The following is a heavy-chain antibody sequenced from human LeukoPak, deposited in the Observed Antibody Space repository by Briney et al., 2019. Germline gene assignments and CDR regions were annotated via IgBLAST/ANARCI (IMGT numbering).Heavy chain of an antibody. D-gene: IGHD6-6*01. CDR3: ATYSSSSGRDY. J-gene: IGHJ4*02. CDR2: IYTSGST. V-gene: IGHV4-61*02. Sequence: PSETLSLTCTVSGGSISSGSYYWSWIRQPAGKELEWIGRIYTSGSTNYNPSLKSRITISVDTSKNPFSLKLSSLTAADTAVYYCATYSSSSGRDYWGQGTLVTVSS. CDR1: GGSISSGSYY.